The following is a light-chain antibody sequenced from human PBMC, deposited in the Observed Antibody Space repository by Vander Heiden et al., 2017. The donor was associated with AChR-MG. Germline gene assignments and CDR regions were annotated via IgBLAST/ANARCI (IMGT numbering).Light chain of an antibody. J-gene: IGKJ1*01. CDR1: QTISRW. Sequence: DIKMTQSPSTLSASVGDSVTITCRASQTISRWLAWYQQKPGKAPKLLIYQASTLESGVPSRFSASGSGTEFTLTISSMQPDDFATYYCQQYNIYWTFGQGTKVEIK. CDR2: QAS. CDR3: QQYNIYWT. V-gene: IGKV1-5*03.